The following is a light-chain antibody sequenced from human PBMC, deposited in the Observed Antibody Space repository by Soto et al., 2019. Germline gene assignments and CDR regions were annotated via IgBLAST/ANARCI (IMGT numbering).Light chain of an antibody. CDR1: QSVSSY. CDR2: DAS. J-gene: IGKJ1*01. V-gene: IGKV3-11*01. Sequence: EIGLTQSPATLSLYQGERATLSCRASQSVSSYLAWYQQKPGQAPRLLIYDASNRATGIPARFSGSGSGTDFTLTISSLDPEDFAVYYCQQRSNWPRTFGQGTKVDIK. CDR3: QQRSNWPRT.